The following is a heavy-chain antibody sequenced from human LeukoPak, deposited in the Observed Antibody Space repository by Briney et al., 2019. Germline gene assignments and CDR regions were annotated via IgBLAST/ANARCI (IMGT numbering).Heavy chain of an antibody. CDR2: ISYDGGTA. D-gene: IGHD6-13*01. CDR1: GFTLSSYP. Sequence: TGGSLRLSCAASGFTLSSYPMHWVRQAPGEGLEWVAVISYDGGTAYYADSVKGRFTISRDTSKNTLFLQMNSLRTEDTAVYYCARDSSAPGQQLHGDGMDVWGQGTTVTVSS. V-gene: IGHV3-30-3*01. J-gene: IGHJ6*02. CDR3: ARDSSAPGQQLHGDGMDV.